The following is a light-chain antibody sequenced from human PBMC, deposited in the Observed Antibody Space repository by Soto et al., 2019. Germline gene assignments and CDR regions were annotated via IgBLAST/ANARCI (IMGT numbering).Light chain of an antibody. V-gene: IGKV1-5*03. J-gene: IGKJ1*01. CDR1: QTISTL. CDR3: QQYSTYPWT. Sequence: DIQMTQSPSTLSASVGDRVTITCRASQTISTLLAWYQQRPGKAPNLLIYKASSLESGVPSRFSGSGSGTEFTLTISSLQPDDFATYFCQQYSTYPWTSGQGTKAEVK. CDR2: KAS.